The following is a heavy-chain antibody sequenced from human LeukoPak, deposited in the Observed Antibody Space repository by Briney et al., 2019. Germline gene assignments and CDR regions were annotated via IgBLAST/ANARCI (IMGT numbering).Heavy chain of an antibody. CDR3: ARAPGVTTSTSFDY. CDR2: IYTSGST. V-gene: IGHV4-61*02. J-gene: IGHJ4*02. CDR1: GGSISSGSYY. D-gene: IGHD1-26*01. Sequence: SQTLSLTCTVSGGSISSGSYYWTWIRQPAGKGLEWIGRIYTSGSTNYNPSLKSRVTISVDTSKNQFSLKLSSVAAADTAVYYCARAPGVTTSTSFDYWGQGTLVTVSS.